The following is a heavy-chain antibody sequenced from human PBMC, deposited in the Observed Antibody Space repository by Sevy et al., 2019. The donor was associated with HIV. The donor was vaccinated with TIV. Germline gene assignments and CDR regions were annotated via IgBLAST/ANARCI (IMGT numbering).Heavy chain of an antibody. J-gene: IGHJ4*02. D-gene: IGHD2-21*02. Sequence: GGSLRLSCAASGFTFSHYDMHWVRQAPGKGLDWVAVISHDERYKNYAKSVKVRSTISRDNLKNTLFLQMDSLRPEDTAVYFCARIGSFGGDCYYLDSWGQGTLVTVSS. CDR3: ARIGSFGGDCYYLDS. V-gene: IGHV3-30*04. CDR1: GFTFSHYD. CDR2: ISHDERYK.